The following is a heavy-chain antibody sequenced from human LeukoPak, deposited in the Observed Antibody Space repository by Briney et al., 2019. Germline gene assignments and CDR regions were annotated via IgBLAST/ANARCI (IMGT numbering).Heavy chain of an antibody. CDR2: INYNGGTT. V-gene: IGHV3-64*02. D-gene: IGHD1-14*01. CDR3: ARVGPEAAFDF. Sequence: GGSLRLSCAASGFTLSSFSMHWVRQSPGRGREYVSAINYNGGTTDYADSVKGRFTIPRDNSKNTLYLQMASLRDGDMGVYYCARVGPEAAFDFWGQGTLVTVSS. CDR1: GFTLSSFS. J-gene: IGHJ4*02.